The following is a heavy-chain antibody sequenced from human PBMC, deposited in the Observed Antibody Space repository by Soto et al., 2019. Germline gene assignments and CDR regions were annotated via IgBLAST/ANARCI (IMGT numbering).Heavy chain of an antibody. CDR2: IFPSGTT. V-gene: IGHV4-30-2*01. CDR1: GGSLSGATYS. J-gene: IGHJ4*02. CDR3: ARSREFDY. Sequence: SETLSLTCGVSGGSLSGATYSWNWIRQPPGKGLEWIGYIFPSGTTYYNPSLKSRVTISIVVSKNQFSLSLRSLTAADTAVYYCARSREFDYWSQGTLVTVSS.